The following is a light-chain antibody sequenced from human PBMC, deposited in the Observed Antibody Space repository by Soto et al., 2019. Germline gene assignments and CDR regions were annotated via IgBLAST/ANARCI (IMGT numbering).Light chain of an antibody. V-gene: IGKV3-20*01. J-gene: IGKJ1*01. Sequence: EIVLTQSPATLTLSPGERATLSCRASQSLSSNFIAWYQQKPGQPPRLLIYDSSTRATGFPDRLSGSGSGTDFTLTIIKLELEEFTVYNCQQYVITPWTLGQGTKVEIK. CDR3: QQYVITPWT. CDR1: QSLSSNF. CDR2: DSS.